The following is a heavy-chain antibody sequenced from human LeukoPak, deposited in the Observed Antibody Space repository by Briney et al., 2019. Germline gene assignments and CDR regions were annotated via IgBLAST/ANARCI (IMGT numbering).Heavy chain of an antibody. CDR3: AREAMYSSSSIYYYYYMDV. CDR1: EFTFSNYW. D-gene: IGHD6-6*01. Sequence: GGSLRLSCAVSEFTFSNYWMSWVRQAPGKRLEWVANIKQDGSEKYYVDSVKGRFTISRDNAKNSLYLQMNSLRAEDTAVYYCAREAMYSSSSIYYYYYMDVWGKGTTVTVSS. CDR2: IKQDGSEK. V-gene: IGHV3-7*01. J-gene: IGHJ6*03.